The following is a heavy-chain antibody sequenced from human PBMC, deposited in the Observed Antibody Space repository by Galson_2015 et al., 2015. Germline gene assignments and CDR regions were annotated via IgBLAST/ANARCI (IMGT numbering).Heavy chain of an antibody. CDR3: ASTSGGDCYSSERGCWVDY. V-gene: IGHV4-39*07. Sequence: GSISSSSYYWGWIRQPPGKGLEWIGSIYYSGSTYYNPSLKSRVTISVDTSKNQFSLKLSSVTAADTAVYYCASTSGGDCYSSERGCWVDYWGQGTLVTVSS. CDR1: GSISSSSYY. D-gene: IGHD2-21*02. J-gene: IGHJ4*02. CDR2: IYYSGST.